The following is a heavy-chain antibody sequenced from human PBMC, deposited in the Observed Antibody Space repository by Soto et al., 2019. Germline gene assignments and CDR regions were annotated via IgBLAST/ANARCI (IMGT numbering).Heavy chain of an antibody. CDR2: IHSSGDST. J-gene: IGHJ6*02. V-gene: IGHV3-23*01. D-gene: IGHD3-3*01. Sequence: VVSRRISCAASGFTFSDYSMSWVRQAPGKGLEWVSSIHSSGDSTYYADSVKGRFTISRDNSKNTLYLQMNSLRAEDTAVYYCARDQMIFGGPDYYYGMDVWGQGTTVTVSS. CDR1: GFTFSDYS. CDR3: ARDQMIFGGPDYYYGMDV.